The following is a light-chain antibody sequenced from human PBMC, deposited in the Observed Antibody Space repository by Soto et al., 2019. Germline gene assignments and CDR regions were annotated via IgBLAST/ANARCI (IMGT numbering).Light chain of an antibody. Sequence: EIGLTQSPGTLSLSPGERATLSCRASQSVSSNYLAWYQQKPGQAPRLLIYGASSRATGIPDRFSGSGSGTDFTLTISRLEPEDFAVYYCQQYISSPRTFGQGTKVEIK. CDR2: GAS. CDR1: QSVSSNY. J-gene: IGKJ1*01. V-gene: IGKV3-20*01. CDR3: QQYISSPRT.